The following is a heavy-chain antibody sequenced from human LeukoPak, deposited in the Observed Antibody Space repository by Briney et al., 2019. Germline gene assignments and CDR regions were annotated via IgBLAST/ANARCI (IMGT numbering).Heavy chain of an antibody. J-gene: IGHJ4*02. Sequence: GESLKISCKGSGYSFTSYWIGWVRQMPGKGLEWMGIIYPGDSDTRYSPSFQGQVTISADKSISTAYLQWSSLKASDSAIYYCARGYTSSWSGGDYWGQGTLVTVPS. CDR1: GYSFTSYW. CDR2: IYPGDSDT. D-gene: IGHD6-13*01. CDR3: ARGYTSSWSGGDY. V-gene: IGHV5-51*01.